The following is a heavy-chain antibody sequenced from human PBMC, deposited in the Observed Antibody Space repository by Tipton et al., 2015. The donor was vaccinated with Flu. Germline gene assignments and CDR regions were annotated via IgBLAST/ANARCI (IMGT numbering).Heavy chain of an antibody. V-gene: IGHV3-11*01. CDR3: ARVTSSPFRAWATGFPLYSYFDY. D-gene: IGHD5-12*01. Sequence: QLVQSGGGLVKPGGSLRPSCAASGFTFSDHYMSWIRQAPGKGPEWVSYISSSGSTIYYADSVKGRFTISRDNAKNSLYLQMNSLRAEDTAVYYCARVTSSPFRAWATGFPLYSYFDYWGQGTLVTVSS. CDR2: ISSSGSTI. J-gene: IGHJ4*02. CDR1: GFTFSDHY.